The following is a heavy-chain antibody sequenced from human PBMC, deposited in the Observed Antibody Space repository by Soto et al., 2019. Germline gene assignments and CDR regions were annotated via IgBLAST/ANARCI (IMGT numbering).Heavy chain of an antibody. V-gene: IGHV3-23*01. CDR3: AKDPLADPSSGRVRFAP. Sequence: PGGSLRLSCAASGFTLTSYAMSWVRQAPGKGLEWVSSISGSGGSTYYADFVKGRFTISRDTSQNTLFLQMNSLRAEDTAVYYCAKDPLADPSSGRVRFAPGAQGTLVTVSS. CDR1: GFTLTSYA. D-gene: IGHD1-1*01. J-gene: IGHJ5*02. CDR2: ISGSGGST.